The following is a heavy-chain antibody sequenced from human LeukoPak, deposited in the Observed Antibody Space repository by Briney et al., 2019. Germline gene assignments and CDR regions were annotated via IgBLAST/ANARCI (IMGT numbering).Heavy chain of an antibody. J-gene: IGHJ5*02. CDR2: IYPGDSDT. Sequence: GESLKISCKGSGYSFTSYWIGWVRQMPGKGLEWMGIIYPGDSDTRYSPSFQGQVTISADKSISTAYLQWSSLKASDTAMYYCARKVVADLQGNWFDPWGQGTLVTVSS. D-gene: IGHD2-15*01. CDR1: GYSFTSYW. CDR3: ARKVVADLQGNWFDP. V-gene: IGHV5-51*01.